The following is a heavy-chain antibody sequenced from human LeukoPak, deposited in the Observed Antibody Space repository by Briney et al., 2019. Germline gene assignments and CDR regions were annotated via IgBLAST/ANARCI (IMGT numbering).Heavy chain of an antibody. D-gene: IGHD2-15*01. J-gene: IGHJ6*03. CDR2: ISSSSGDI. CDR1: GFSLSSYR. CDR3: ARDPLSKVVVDATLTYMDV. Sequence: PGGSLRLSCAASGFSLSSYRMHWVRQALGKGLEWVSSISSSSGDIRYADSVKGRFTISRDNAKNSLYLQMSSLRAEDTSVYFCARDPLSKVVVDATLTYMDVWGKGTTVTVSS. V-gene: IGHV3-21*01.